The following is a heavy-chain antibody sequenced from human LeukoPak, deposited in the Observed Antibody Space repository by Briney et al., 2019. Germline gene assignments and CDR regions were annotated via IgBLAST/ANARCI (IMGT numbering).Heavy chain of an antibody. CDR1: RYTFTSYY. CDR2: INPSGGST. D-gene: IGHD5-18*01. Sequence: ASVKVSCKASRYTFTSYYMHWVRQATGQGLEWMGIINPSGGSTSYAQKFQGRVTMTRDMSTSTVYMELSSLRSEDTAVYYCARDGIQNRVYYYYMDVWGKGTTVTVSS. J-gene: IGHJ6*03. CDR3: ARDGIQNRVYYYYMDV. V-gene: IGHV1-46*01.